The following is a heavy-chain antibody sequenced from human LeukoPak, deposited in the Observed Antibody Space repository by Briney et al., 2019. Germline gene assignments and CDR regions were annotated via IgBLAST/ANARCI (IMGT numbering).Heavy chain of an antibody. D-gene: IGHD5-18*01. CDR1: GYTFTDYF. Sequence: GASVKVSCKASGYTFTDYFMHWVRQAPGQGLEWMGWVNPNSGGTNYAQKFQGRVTMTRDTSISTAYMERSRLRSDDTAVYYCARYIQRKGYYYYYGMDVWGQGTTVTVSS. J-gene: IGHJ6*02. CDR2: VNPNSGGT. V-gene: IGHV1-2*02. CDR3: ARYIQRKGYYYYYGMDV.